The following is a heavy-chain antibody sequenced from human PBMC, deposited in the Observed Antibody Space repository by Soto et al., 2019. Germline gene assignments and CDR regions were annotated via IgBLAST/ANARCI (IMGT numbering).Heavy chain of an antibody. CDR2: ISAYNGNT. V-gene: IGHV1-18*01. Sequence: DSVKASCRASGYTFTGYGISWVGQAPGQGLEWMGWISAYNGNTNYAQKLQGRVTMTTDTSTSTAYMELRSLRSDDTAVYYCARVFVVPAAPSAYYYYYGMDVWGQGTTVTVSS. CDR3: ARVFVVPAAPSAYYYYYGMDV. D-gene: IGHD2-2*01. CDR1: GYTFTGYG. J-gene: IGHJ6*02.